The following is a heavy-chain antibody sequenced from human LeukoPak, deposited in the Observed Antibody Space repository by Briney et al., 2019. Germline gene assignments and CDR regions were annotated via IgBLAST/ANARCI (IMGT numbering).Heavy chain of an antibody. CDR1: GGSFSDYY. CDR2: ISHAGST. D-gene: IGHD3-22*01. J-gene: IGHJ3*02. CDR3: AREDSPSHKYAFDI. V-gene: IGHV4-34*01. Sequence: PSETLSLTCAVYGGSFSDYYWSWIRQPPGKGLEWIGEISHAGSTGYNPSLRSRVTISVDTSKKHFSLKLSSVAAADTAVYYCAREDSPSHKYAFDIWGQGTMVTVSS.